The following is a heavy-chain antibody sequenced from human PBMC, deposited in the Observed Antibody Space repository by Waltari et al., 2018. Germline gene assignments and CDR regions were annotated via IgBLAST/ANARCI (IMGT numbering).Heavy chain of an antibody. Sequence: QVQLQESGPGLVKPSETLSLTCTVSGGSISSYYWSWIRQPPGKGLEWIGYIYYSASTNYNPSLKSRVTRAVDTSKKQFSLKLSSVTAADTAVYYCARDSTRVKDAFDIGGQGTMVTVAS. CDR3: ARDSTRVKDAFDI. V-gene: IGHV4-59*01. CDR2: IYYSAST. J-gene: IGHJ3*02. CDR1: GGSISSYY. D-gene: IGHD1-1*01.